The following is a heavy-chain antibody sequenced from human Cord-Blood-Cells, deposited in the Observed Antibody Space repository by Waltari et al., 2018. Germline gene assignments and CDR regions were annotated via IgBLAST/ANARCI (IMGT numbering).Heavy chain of an antibody. CDR1: GYTFTGYY. D-gene: IGHD7-27*01. CDR3: ARNWGSRAFDI. J-gene: IGHJ3*02. Sequence: QVQLVQSGAEVKKPGASVKVSCKASGYTFTGYYMHWVRQAPGQGLEWMGWIIPHSGGTNYAQKFQGGVTMARDTSISTAYMELSRLRSDDTAVYYCARNWGSRAFDIWGQGTMVTVSS. CDR2: IIPHSGGT. V-gene: IGHV1-2*02.